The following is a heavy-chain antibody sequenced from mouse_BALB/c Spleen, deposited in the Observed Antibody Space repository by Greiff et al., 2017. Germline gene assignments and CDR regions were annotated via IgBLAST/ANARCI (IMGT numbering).Heavy chain of an antibody. CDR1: GFTFSSFG. V-gene: IGHV5-17*02. CDR3: ARSRGSHWYFDV. Sequence: EVKVVESGGGLVQPGGSRKLSCAASGFTFSSFGMHWVRQAPEKGLEWVAYISSGSSTIYYADTVKGRFTISRDNPKNTLFLQMTSLRSEDTAMYYCARSRGSHWYFDVWGAGTTVTVSS. CDR2: ISSGSSTI. J-gene: IGHJ1*01.